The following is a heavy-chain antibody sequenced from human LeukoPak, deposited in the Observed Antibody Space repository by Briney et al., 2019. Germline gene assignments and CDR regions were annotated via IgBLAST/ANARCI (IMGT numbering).Heavy chain of an antibody. D-gene: IGHD1-20*01. CDR1: GGSFSGYY. J-gene: IGHJ4*02. V-gene: IGHV4-34*01. Sequence: SETLSLTCAVYGGSFSGYYWSWIRPPPGKGLEWIGEINHSGSTNYNPSLKSRVTISVDTSKNQFSLKLSSVTAADTAVYYCARGLGRYNWNGPADYWGQGTLVTVSS. CDR3: ARGLGRYNWNGPADY. CDR2: INHSGST.